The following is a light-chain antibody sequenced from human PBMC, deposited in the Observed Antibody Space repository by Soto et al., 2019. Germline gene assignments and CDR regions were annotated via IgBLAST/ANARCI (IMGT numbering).Light chain of an antibody. CDR2: GAS. CDR1: QSINIS. V-gene: IGKV1-39*01. CDR3: QQSYRSPYT. Sequence: IQMTQSPSALSSSVGDSVTVTCRASQSINISLNWYQQKPGKAPTLLIYGASSLQSGVPSRFTGGGSRTDFTLSISSLQPEDFATDYCQQSYRSPYTFGQGTKLEIK. J-gene: IGKJ2*01.